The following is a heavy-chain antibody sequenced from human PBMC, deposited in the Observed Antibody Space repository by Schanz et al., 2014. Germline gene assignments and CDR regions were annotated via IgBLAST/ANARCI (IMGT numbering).Heavy chain of an antibody. J-gene: IGHJ3*02. D-gene: IGHD6-13*01. CDR3: AREVPHVIAAAGGSGAFDI. CDR1: GYSISSDYY. V-gene: IGHV4-38-2*02. CDR2: SYHSGRT. Sequence: QVQLQESGPGLVKPSETLSLTCTVSGYSISSDYYWGWIRQPPGKGLEWIGSSYHSGRTYYNPSLKRGVTISVDAPKTQFSRRLSSVTAADTAVYYCAREVPHVIAAAGGSGAFDIWGQGTMVTVSS.